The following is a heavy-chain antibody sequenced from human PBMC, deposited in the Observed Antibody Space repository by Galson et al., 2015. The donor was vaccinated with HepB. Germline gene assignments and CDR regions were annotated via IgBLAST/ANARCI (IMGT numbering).Heavy chain of an antibody. CDR3: ARSLLWFGELIDY. D-gene: IGHD3-10*01. CDR1: GYTFTSYA. CDR2: INAGNGNT. Sequence: SVKVSCKASGYTFTSYAMHWVRQAPGQRLEWMGWINAGNGNTKYSQKFQGRVTITRDTSASTAYMELSSLRSEDTAVYYFARSLLWFGELIDYWGQGTLVTVSS. V-gene: IGHV1-3*01. J-gene: IGHJ4*02.